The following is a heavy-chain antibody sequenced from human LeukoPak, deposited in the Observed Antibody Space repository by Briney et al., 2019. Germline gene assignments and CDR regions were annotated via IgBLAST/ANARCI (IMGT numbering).Heavy chain of an antibody. CDR2: INHSGST. Sequence: SETLSLTCAVYGGSFSGYYWSWIRQPPGKGLEWIGEINHSGSTNYDPSLTSRVTISVDTSKNQFSLKLSSVTAADTAVYYCARALRGYCSSTSCFHFDYWGQGTLVTVSS. V-gene: IGHV4-34*01. CDR3: ARALRGYCSSTSCFHFDY. CDR1: GGSFSGYY. D-gene: IGHD2-2*01. J-gene: IGHJ4*02.